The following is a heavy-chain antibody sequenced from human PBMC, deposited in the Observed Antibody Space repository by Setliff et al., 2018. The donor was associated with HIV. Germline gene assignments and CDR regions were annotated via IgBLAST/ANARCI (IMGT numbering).Heavy chain of an antibody. V-gene: IGHV1-69-2*01. J-gene: IGHJ4*02. CDR3: ATRLLSLSPDH. CDR2: VDPEDGKT. Sequence: ASVKVSCKASGYTFTAYYIHWVRQAPGQGLEWMGRVDPEDGKTMYSRKFQGRISITADTSTDTAYMELSSLRFDDTAIYSWATRLLSLSPDHWGQGTLVTVSS. CDR1: GYTFTAYY.